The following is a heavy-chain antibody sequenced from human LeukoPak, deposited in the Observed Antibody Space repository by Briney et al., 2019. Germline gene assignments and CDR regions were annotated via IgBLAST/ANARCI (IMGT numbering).Heavy chain of an antibody. Sequence: ASVKVSCKASGYTFTNYGISWVRQAPGQGLEWMGWISIYNGNTDYAQKLRGRVTMTTDTSTSTAYMELRSLRSDATAVYYCARITYDFWSGYYMPDDPWGRGTLVTVSS. CDR3: ARITYDFWSGYYMPDDP. CDR1: GYTFTNYG. D-gene: IGHD3-3*01. CDR2: ISIYNGNT. J-gene: IGHJ5*02. V-gene: IGHV1-18*01.